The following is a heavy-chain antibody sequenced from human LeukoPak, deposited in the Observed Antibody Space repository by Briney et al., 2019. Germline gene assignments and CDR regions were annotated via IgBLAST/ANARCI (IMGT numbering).Heavy chain of an antibody. CDR2: IYYSGST. V-gene: IGHV4-59*08. CDR3: ARQLYYYDSPGAFDI. J-gene: IGHJ3*02. CDR1: GGSISSYY. Sequence: SETLSLTCTVSGGSISSYYWSWIRQPPGKGLELIGYIYYSGSTNYNPSLKSRVIISVDMSKNQFSLKLSSVTAADTAVYYCARQLYYYDSPGAFDIWGQGTMVTVST. D-gene: IGHD3-22*01.